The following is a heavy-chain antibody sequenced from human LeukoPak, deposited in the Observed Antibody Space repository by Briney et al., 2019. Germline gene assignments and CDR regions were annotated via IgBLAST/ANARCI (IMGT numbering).Heavy chain of an antibody. CDR3: ARHVAAAPRFDY. CDR1: GGSISSYY. Sequence: SETLSLTCTVSGGSISSYYWSWIQQPPGKGLEWIGSIYYSGSTYYNPSLKSRVTISVDTSKNQFSLKLSSVTAADTAVYYCARHVAAAPRFDYWGQGTLVTVSS. CDR2: IYYSGST. D-gene: IGHD2-2*01. J-gene: IGHJ4*02. V-gene: IGHV4-59*05.